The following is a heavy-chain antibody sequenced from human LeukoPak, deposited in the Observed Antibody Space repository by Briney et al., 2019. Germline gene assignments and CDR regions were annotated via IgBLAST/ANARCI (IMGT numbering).Heavy chain of an antibody. D-gene: IGHD3-9*01. CDR3: ASSPPKPYYDILTGENSYFDY. CDR2: IIPIFGTA. J-gene: IGHJ4*02. CDR1: GGTFSSYA. V-gene: IGHV1-69*01. Sequence: SVRVSCKASGGTFSSYAISWVRQAPGQGLEWMGGIIPIFGTANYAQKFQGRVTITADESTSTAYMELSSLRSEDTAVYYCASSPPKPYYDILTGENSYFDYWGQGTLVTVSS.